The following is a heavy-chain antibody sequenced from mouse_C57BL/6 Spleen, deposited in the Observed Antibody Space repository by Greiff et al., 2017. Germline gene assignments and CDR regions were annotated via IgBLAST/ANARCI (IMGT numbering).Heavy chain of an antibody. D-gene: IGHD1-1*01. Sequence: QVQLQQPGAELVKPGASVKLSCKASGYTFTSYWMHWVKPRPGQGLEWIGMIHPYSGSTNYNEKFKSKATLTVEKSSITAYMQLSSRTSEDSAVFDCARGSSYGYFDVWGTGTTVTVSS. CDR1: GYTFTSYW. CDR3: ARGSSYGYFDV. V-gene: IGHV1-64*01. J-gene: IGHJ1*03. CDR2: IHPYSGST.